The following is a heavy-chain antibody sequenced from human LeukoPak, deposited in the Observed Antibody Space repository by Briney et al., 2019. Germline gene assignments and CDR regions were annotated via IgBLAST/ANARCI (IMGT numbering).Heavy chain of an antibody. J-gene: IGHJ6*02. CDR2: ISAYNGNT. CDR3: ARTSTGGSYYYCYGMDV. Sequence: ASVKVSCKASGYTFTSYGISWVRQAPGQGLEWMGWISAYNGNTNYAQKLQGRVTMTTDTSTSTAYMELRSLRSDDTAVYYCARTSTGGSYYYCYGMDVWGQGTTVTVSS. D-gene: IGHD1-14*01. V-gene: IGHV1-18*01. CDR1: GYTFTSYG.